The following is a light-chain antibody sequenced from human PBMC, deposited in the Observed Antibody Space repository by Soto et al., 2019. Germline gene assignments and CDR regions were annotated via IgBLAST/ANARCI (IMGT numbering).Light chain of an antibody. CDR3: QKYVGWT. CDR1: QTISSDY. Sequence: EIVLTQSPGTLSVSPGERATLSCRASQTISSDYLAWYQQKPGQAPSLLIYGTSSRATGIPDMFSGSGSGTDFTLPISRLEPEDSAIYYCQKYVGWTFRQGTKVEIK. V-gene: IGKV3-20*01. CDR2: GTS. J-gene: IGKJ1*01.